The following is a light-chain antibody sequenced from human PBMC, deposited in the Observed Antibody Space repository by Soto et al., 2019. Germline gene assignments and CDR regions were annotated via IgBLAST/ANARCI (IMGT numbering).Light chain of an antibody. V-gene: IGLV2-14*01. CDR2: EVT. CDR1: RSDVGAYNY. J-gene: IGLJ1*01. Sequence: VRAQPASVCLSPVHTIAISCTGTRSDVGAYNYVSWYQQHPGKAPKLMISEVTNRPSGVSDRFSGSKSGNTAYLTISGLQVEDEADYYCGSFTSSFTFVFGTGTKVTVL. CDR3: GSFTSSFTFV.